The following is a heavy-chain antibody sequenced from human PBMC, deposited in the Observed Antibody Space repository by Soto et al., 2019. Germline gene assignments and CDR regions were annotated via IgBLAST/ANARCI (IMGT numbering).Heavy chain of an antibody. Sequence: SETLSLTCTVSGASFTDGSLFWGWIRQSPGKGVEWIASTYIGGMTYYNPSLRSRVTISVDTSKSQFSLRLNSVTAADTAVYYCATAPAPFSHAGYYVNWFDTWGLCTLVTVSS. D-gene: IGHD3-22*01. CDR2: TYIGGMT. CDR3: ATAPAPFSHAGYYVNWFDT. J-gene: IGHJ5*01. CDR1: GASFTDGSLF. V-gene: IGHV4-39*01.